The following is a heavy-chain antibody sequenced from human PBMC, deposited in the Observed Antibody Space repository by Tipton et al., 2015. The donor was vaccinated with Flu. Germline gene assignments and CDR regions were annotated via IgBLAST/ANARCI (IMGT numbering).Heavy chain of an antibody. V-gene: IGHV4-61*02. J-gene: IGHJ6*02. D-gene: IGHD3-22*01. CDR2: IYINGGT. CDR3: ARDPIDDSTAYYYDYYYGLDV. CDR1: GDSITTGSHF. Sequence: TLSLTCTVSGDSITTGSHFWTWIRQPAGKGLEWIGRIYINGGTKYNPSLNGRVTISLDTSKNQFSLKLNSVTAADTAVYYCARDPIDDSTAYYYDYYYGLDVSGQGTAVTVSS.